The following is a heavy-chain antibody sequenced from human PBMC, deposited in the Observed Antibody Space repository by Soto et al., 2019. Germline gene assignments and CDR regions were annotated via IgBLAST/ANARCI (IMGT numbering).Heavy chain of an antibody. CDR2: IIPIFGTA. V-gene: IGHV1-69*13. CDR1: GGSFSSYA. CDR3: ARYYYGSGSYSGYYYYCMDV. J-gene: IGHJ6*02. D-gene: IGHD3-10*01. Sequence: SVKVSCKASGGSFSSYAISWVRQSHGQGLEWMGGIIPIFGTANYAQKFQGRVTITADESTSTAYMELSSLRSEDTAVYYCARYYYGSGSYSGYYYYCMDVWGQGTTVTVSS.